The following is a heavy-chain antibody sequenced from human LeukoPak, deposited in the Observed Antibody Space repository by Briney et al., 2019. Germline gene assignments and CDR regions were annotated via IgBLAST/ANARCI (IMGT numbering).Heavy chain of an antibody. J-gene: IGHJ5*02. V-gene: IGHV4-4*07. Sequence: SETLSLTCAVSGYSISSGYYWGWIRQPAGKGLEWIGRIYTSGSTNYNPSLKSRVTMSVDTSKNQFSLKLSSVTAADTAVYYCARDMSGYSGYDWFDPWGQGTLVTVSS. D-gene: IGHD5-12*01. CDR2: IYTSGST. CDR1: GYSISSGYY. CDR3: ARDMSGYSGYDWFDP.